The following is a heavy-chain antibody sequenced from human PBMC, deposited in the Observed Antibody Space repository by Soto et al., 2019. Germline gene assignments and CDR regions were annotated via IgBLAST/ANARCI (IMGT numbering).Heavy chain of an antibody. CDR2: IKPDGSKK. CDR1: GFTFSTYW. CDR3: ARGYLRWQLFNWFDP. J-gene: IGHJ5*02. D-gene: IGHD2-15*01. V-gene: IGHV3-7*02. Sequence: GGSLRLSCAASGFTFSTYWMSWVRQATGKGLEWVANIKPDGSKKWYGDSVKGRFTISRDNSKNTLYLQMNSLRAEDTAVYFCARGYLRWQLFNWFDPWGQGTLVTVSS.